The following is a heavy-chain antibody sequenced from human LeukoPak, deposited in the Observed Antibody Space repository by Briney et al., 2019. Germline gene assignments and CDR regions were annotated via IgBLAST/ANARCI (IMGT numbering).Heavy chain of an antibody. J-gene: IGHJ4*02. CDR1: GGTFSSYA. CDR3: ARGPALLALSSDY. V-gene: IGHV1-69*13. D-gene: IGHD2-15*01. Sequence: GASVKVSCKASGGTFSSYAISWVRQAPGQGLEWMGGIIPIFGTANYAQKFQGRVTITADESTSTAYMELSSLRSEDTAVYYCARGPALLALSSDYWGQGTLVTVSS. CDR2: IIPIFGTA.